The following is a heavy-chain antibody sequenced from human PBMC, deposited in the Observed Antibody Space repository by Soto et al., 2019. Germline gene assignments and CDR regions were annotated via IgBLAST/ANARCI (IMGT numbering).Heavy chain of an antibody. CDR2: ISGSGGST. CDR1: GFTFSSYA. V-gene: IGHV3-23*01. CDR3: AKDTIAHWGYCSGGSCSETGDFDY. Sequence: GGSLRLSCAASGFTFSSYAMSWVRQAPGKGLEWVSAISGSGGSTYYADSVKGRFTISRDNSKNTLYLQMNSLRAEDTAVYYCAKDTIAHWGYCSGGSCSETGDFDYWGQGTLVTVSS. J-gene: IGHJ4*02. D-gene: IGHD2-15*01.